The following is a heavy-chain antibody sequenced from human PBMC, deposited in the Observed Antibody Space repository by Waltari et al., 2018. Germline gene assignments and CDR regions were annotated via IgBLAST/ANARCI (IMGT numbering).Heavy chain of an antibody. CDR3: AKHSFGSYFSP. CDR1: AVAIRESSFY. CDR2: VYRSGST. V-gene: IGHV4-39*01. J-gene: IGHJ5*02. D-gene: IGHD1-26*01. Sequence: QLQLQELGPGVVKPSETLSLTCSVTAVAIRESSFYWGWVRQAPGKGLEWIGSVYRSGSTSYAASLKSRVTISVDTSKNHFSLNVRSVTAADMGVNFCAKHSFGSYFSPWGQGTLVTVSS.